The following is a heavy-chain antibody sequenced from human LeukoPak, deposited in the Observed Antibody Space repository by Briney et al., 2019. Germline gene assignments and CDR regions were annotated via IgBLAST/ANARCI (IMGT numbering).Heavy chain of an antibody. Sequence: GASVKVSCKASGGTFSSYAISWVRQAPGQGLEWMGRIIPIFGTANYAQKFQGRVTITTDESTSTAYMELSSLRSEDTAVYYCATDPGIAAAGPLRWGQGTLVTVSS. CDR1: GGTFSSYA. V-gene: IGHV1-69*05. CDR2: IIPIFGTA. J-gene: IGHJ4*02. CDR3: ATDPGIAAAGPLR. D-gene: IGHD6-13*01.